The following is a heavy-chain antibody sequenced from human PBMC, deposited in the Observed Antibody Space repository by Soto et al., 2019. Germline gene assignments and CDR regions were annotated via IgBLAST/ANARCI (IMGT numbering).Heavy chain of an antibody. V-gene: IGHV2-5*01. J-gene: IGHJ4*02. CDR1: GFSLSTSGVG. CDR2: IYWNDDK. CDR3: AHEWGYYYDSSGYYFDY. D-gene: IGHD3-22*01. Sequence: QITLKESGPTLVKPTQTLTLTCTFSGFSLSTSGVGVGWIRQPPGKALEWLALIYWNDDKRYSPSLKSRLTITKDTSKNQVVLTMNNMDPVDTATYYCAHEWGYYYDSSGYYFDYWGQGTLVTVSS.